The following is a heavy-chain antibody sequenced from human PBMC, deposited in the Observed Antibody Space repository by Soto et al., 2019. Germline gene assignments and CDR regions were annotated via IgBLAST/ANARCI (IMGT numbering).Heavy chain of an antibody. J-gene: IGHJ5*02. CDR3: ARGSHNYYGSGSQENWFDP. D-gene: IGHD3-10*01. CDR2: IYRGGST. CDR1: GFTVRSNY. V-gene: IGHV3-66*01. Sequence: EVPVVESGGGFVQPGGSLRLSCAAYGFTVRSNYMSWVRQAPGKGLEWVSLIYRGGSTDYADSVKGRFRISRDNSNNTLYLQMNRLRAEDTAVYYCARGSHNYYGSGSQENWFDPWGQGTLVTVSS.